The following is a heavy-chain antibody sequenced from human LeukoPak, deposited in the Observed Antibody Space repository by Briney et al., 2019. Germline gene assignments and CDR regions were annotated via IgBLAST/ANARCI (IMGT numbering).Heavy chain of an antibody. Sequence: GGSLRLSCAASGFTFSSYGMSWVRQAPGKGLEWVSRIKSDGGLTNYADSVKGRFTISRDNTKNTLYLQLNSLRAEDTAVYYCATGNYNRPFDYWGQGTLVTVSS. D-gene: IGHD1-7*01. CDR2: IKSDGGLT. V-gene: IGHV3-74*01. J-gene: IGHJ4*02. CDR1: GFTFSSYG. CDR3: ATGNYNRPFDY.